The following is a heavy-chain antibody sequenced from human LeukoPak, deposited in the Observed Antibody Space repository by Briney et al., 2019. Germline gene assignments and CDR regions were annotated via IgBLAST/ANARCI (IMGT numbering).Heavy chain of an antibody. CDR2: IYHSGST. V-gene: IGHV4-30-2*01. CDR1: GGSISSGGYS. J-gene: IGHJ4*02. D-gene: IGHD6-19*01. Sequence: SETLSLTCAVSGGSISSGGYSWSWIRQPPGKGLEWIGYIYHSGSTYYNPSLKSRVTISVDRSKNQFSLKLSSVTAADTAVYYCARSGTVVQWRFIDYWGQGTLVTVSS. CDR3: ARSGTVVQWRFIDY.